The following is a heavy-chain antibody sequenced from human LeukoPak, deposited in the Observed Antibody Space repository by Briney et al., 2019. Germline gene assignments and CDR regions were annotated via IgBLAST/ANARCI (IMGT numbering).Heavy chain of an antibody. D-gene: IGHD6-19*01. Sequence: SETLSLTCTVSGGSISNYYWSWIRQPAGKGLEWIGRIYAGGTASYNPSLKSRVTMSADMSKNQLSLKLTSVTAADTAVCYCTREPVPWGQGTLVTVSS. J-gene: IGHJ4*02. CDR1: GGSISNYY. CDR2: IYAGGTA. CDR3: TREPVP. V-gene: IGHV4-4*07.